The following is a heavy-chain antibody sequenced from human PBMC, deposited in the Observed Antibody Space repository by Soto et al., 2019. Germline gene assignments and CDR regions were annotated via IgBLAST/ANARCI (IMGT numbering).Heavy chain of an antibody. D-gene: IGHD2-21*02. CDR3: ASLPRPNCGDCYSH. CDR2: INPSGGST. J-gene: IGHJ4*02. V-gene: IGHV1-46*01. CDR1: GYTFTRYH. Sequence: ASVKVSCKASGYTFTRYHMHWVRQAPGQGLEWMGIINPSGGSTSYAQKFQGRVTMTRDTSTSTVYMELSSLRSEDTAVYYCASLPRPNCGDCYSHWGQGTLVTAPQ.